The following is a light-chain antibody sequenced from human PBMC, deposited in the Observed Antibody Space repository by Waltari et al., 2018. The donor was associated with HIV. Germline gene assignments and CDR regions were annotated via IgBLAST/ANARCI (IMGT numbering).Light chain of an antibody. CDR1: RSVGDS. Sequence: VLTQSPGILSLSPGDRATLSCRASRSVGDSEAWYQQKPGQPPRLLIFDTSNRATGIPARFSGSGSGTDFTLTISSLEPDDFAVYYCHQRSTWPLFGQGARLEIK. J-gene: IGKJ5*01. V-gene: IGKV3-11*01. CDR2: DTS. CDR3: HQRSTWPL.